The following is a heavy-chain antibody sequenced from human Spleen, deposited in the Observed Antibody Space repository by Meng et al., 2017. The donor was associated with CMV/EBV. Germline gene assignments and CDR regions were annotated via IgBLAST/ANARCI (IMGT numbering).Heavy chain of an antibody. D-gene: IGHD3-22*01. CDR3: ASYVGYDSSGYYWLDY. CDR2: INPNSGGT. V-gene: IGHV1-2*02. CDR1: GYTFTGYY. Sequence: ASVKVSCKASGYTFTGYYMHWVRQAPGQGLEWMGWINPNSGGTNYAQKFQGRVTMTRDTSISTAYMELRSLRSDDTAVYYCASYVGYDSSGYYWLDYWGQGTLVTVSS. J-gene: IGHJ4*02.